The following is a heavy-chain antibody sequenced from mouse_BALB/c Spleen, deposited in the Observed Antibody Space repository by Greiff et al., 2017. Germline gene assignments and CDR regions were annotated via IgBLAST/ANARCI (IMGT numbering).Heavy chain of an antibody. CDR2: IWAGGST. CDR3: AREGTARATLAY. Sequence: QVQLQQSGPGLVAPSQSLSITCTVSGFSLTSYGVHWVRQPPGKGLEWLGVIWAGGSTNYNSALMSRLSISKDNSKSQVFLKMNSLQTDDTAMYYCAREGTARATLAYWGQGTLVTVSA. V-gene: IGHV2-9*02. D-gene: IGHD3-2*01. J-gene: IGHJ3*01. CDR1: GFSLTSYG.